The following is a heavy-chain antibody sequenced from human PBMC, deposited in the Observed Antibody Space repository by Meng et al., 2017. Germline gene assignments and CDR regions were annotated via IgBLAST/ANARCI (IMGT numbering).Heavy chain of an antibody. Sequence: ASVKVSCKVSGYTFTGYYMHWVRQAPGQGLEWMGRINPNSGGTNYAQKFQGRVTMTRDTSISTAYMELSRLRSDDTAVYYCARGGYSYGYGVNWFDPWGQGTLVTVSS. V-gene: IGHV1-2*06. D-gene: IGHD5-18*01. CDR1: GYTFTGYY. CDR2: INPNSGGT. CDR3: ARGGYSYGYGVNWFDP. J-gene: IGHJ5*02.